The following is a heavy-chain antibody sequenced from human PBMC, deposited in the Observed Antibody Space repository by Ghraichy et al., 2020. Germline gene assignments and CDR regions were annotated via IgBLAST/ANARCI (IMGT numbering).Heavy chain of an antibody. V-gene: IGHV1-69*06. Sequence: SVKVSCKASGGTFSSYAISWVRQAPGQGLEWMGGIIPIFGTANYAQKFQGRVTITADKSTSPAYMELSSLRSEDTAVYYCASSPASGSYYYYYGMDVWGQGTTVTVSS. J-gene: IGHJ6*02. CDR1: GGTFSSYA. CDR2: IIPIFGTA. D-gene: IGHD1-26*01. CDR3: ASSPASGSYYYYYGMDV.